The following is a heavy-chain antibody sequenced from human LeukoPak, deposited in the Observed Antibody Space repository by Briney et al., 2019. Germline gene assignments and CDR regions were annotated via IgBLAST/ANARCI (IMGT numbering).Heavy chain of an antibody. CDR1: GGSFSGYY. CDR3: ARVMVVTPGYFDY. CDR2: IYYSGST. J-gene: IGHJ4*02. V-gene: IGHV4-59*08. D-gene: IGHD4-23*01. Sequence: SETLSLTCAVYGGSFSGYYWSWIRQPPGKGLEWIGYIYYSGSTNYNPSLKSRVTISVDTSKNQFSLKLSSVAAADTAVYYCARVMVVTPGYFDYWGQGTLVTVSS.